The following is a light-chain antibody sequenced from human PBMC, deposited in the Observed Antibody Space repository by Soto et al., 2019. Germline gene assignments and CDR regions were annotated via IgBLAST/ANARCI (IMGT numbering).Light chain of an antibody. CDR1: QSVSSSY. V-gene: IGKV3-20*01. J-gene: IGKJ2*01. CDR3: QQYGSSPPYT. CDR2: GAS. Sequence: EIVLTQSPGTLSLSPGERATISCRASQSVSSSYLAWYQQKPGQAPRLLIYGASSRATGIPDRFSGSGSGTDFSLTISRLEPADFAVDYCQQYGSSPPYTFGQGTKLEIK.